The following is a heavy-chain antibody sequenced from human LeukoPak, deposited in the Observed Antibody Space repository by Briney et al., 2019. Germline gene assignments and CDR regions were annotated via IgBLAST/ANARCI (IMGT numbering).Heavy chain of an antibody. V-gene: IGHV3-23*01. D-gene: IGHD3-10*01. J-gene: IGHJ5*02. CDR2: ISGSGGST. CDR3: AKILLLWFGELFWFDP. CDR1: GFTFSSYG. Sequence: GGSPRLSCAASGFTFSSYGMSWVRQAPGKGLEWVSAISGSGGSTYYADSVKGRFTISRDNSKNTLYLQMNSLRAEDTAVYYCAKILLLWFGELFWFDPWGQGTLVTVSS.